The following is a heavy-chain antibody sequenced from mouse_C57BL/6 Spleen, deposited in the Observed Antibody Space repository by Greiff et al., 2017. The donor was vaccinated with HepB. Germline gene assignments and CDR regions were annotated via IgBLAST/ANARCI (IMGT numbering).Heavy chain of an antibody. D-gene: IGHD1-1*01. CDR2: INPNYGTT. CDR1: GYSFTDYN. V-gene: IGHV1-39*01. J-gene: IGHJ2*01. Sequence: EVQLQQSGPELVKPGASVKISCKASGYSFTDYNMNWVKQSNGKSLEWIGVINPNYGTTSYNQKFKGKATLTVDQSSSTAYMQLNSLTSEDSAVYYCARSLITTVVVLSYYFDYWGQGTTLTVSS. CDR3: ARSLITTVVVLSYYFDY.